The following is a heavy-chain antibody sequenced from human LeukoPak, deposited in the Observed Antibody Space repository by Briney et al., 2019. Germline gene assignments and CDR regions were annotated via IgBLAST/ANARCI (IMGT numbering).Heavy chain of an antibody. CDR3: ARFYGGYYYYYMDV. CDR1: GGSISSYY. V-gene: IGHV4-59*08. D-gene: IGHD4-17*01. Sequence: SETLSVTCTVSGGSISSYYWSWVRQPPGKGLEWVGYIYYSGSTNYNPSLKSRVTMSVDTSKNQFSLKLNSVTAADTAVYYCARFYGGYYYYYMDVWGKGTTVTVSS. J-gene: IGHJ6*03. CDR2: IYYSGST.